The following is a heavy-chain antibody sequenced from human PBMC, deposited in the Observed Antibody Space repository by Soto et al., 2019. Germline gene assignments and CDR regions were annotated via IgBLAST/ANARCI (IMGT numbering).Heavy chain of an antibody. D-gene: IGHD2-15*01. CDR1: GFTFSSYA. CDR3: AREGTTHRKGKVVFDY. CDR2: ISYDGSNK. Sequence: GGSLRLSCAASGFTFSSYAMHWVRQAPGKGLEWVAVISYDGSNKYYADSVKGRFTTSRDNSKNTLYLQMNSLRAEDTAVYYCAREGTTHRKGKVVFDYWGQGTLVTVSS. V-gene: IGHV3-30-3*01. J-gene: IGHJ4*02.